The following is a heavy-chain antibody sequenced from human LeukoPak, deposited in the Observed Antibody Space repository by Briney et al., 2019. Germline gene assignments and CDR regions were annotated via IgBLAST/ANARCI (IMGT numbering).Heavy chain of an antibody. CDR2: IRTKTSTYTT. V-gene: IGHV3-73*01. D-gene: IGHD3-10*01. CDR3: SRSNGDGIFLWS. CDR1: GFTFSVSA. Sequence: GGSLKLSCAASGFTFSVSAIHWVRQASGKGLEWVGRIRTKTSTYTTGYAASVNGRFTISRDDSIDTAYLQMSSLKTEDTAVYFCSRSNGDGIFLWSWGQGTLVTVSS. J-gene: IGHJ5*02.